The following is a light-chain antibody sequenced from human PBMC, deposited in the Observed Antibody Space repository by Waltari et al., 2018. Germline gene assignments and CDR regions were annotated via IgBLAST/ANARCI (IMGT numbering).Light chain of an antibody. J-gene: IGLJ3*02. CDR3: VLYMDSGIWV. CDR2: STN. CDR1: SGSVSTSFY. V-gene: IGLV8-61*01. Sequence: QTVVPQEPSVSVSPGGTVTLTFALSSGSVSTSFYPSWYQQTPGQAPRTLIYSTNTRLFGVPNRFSGSILGNKAALTIAGAQADDEADYYCVLYMDSGIWVFGGGTKLTVL.